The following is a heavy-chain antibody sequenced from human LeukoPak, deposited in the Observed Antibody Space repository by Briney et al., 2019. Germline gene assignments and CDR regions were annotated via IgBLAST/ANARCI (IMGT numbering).Heavy chain of an antibody. D-gene: IGHD3-22*01. V-gene: IGHV3-7*01. CDR1: GFSFSSFW. CDR3: VRDRDYYAIDY. CDR2: IGKDGSGR. Sequence: GGSLRLSCATSGFSFSSFWMGWVRQAPGKGPEWVANIGKDGSGRNYVGSVRGRFTISRDNAKNSLYLQMNSLRAEDTAVYYCVRDRDYYAIDYWGQGTLVTVSS. J-gene: IGHJ4*02.